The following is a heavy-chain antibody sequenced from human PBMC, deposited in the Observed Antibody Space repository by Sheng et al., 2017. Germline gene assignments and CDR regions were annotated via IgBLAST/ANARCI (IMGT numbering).Heavy chain of an antibody. D-gene: IGHD3-22*01. CDR2: ISGSGSTI. CDR1: GFIFSSDE. CDR3: ARKNYYDSGGYYPHDAFDI. V-gene: IGHV3-48*03. Sequence: EVQVVESGGGLVQPGGSLRLSCAASGFIFSSDEMNWVRQAPGKGLEWVSYISGSGSTIYYADSVKGRFSISRDNAKNSLYLQMNSLRAEDTAVYYCARKNYYDSGGYYPHDAFDIWGQGTLVTVSA. J-gene: IGHJ3*02.